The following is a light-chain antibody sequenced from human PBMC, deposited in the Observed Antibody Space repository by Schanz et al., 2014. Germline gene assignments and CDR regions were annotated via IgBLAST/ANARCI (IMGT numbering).Light chain of an antibody. CDR3: QHYNNWPST. Sequence: EVVLTQSPGTLSLSPGERATLSCRASQSVSSNSLAWYQQTPGQAPRLLIYGASSRATGIPDRFIGSGSGTDFTLTISRLEPEDFAVYYCQHYNNWPSTFGQGTKLEIK. CDR2: GAS. V-gene: IGKV3-20*01. J-gene: IGKJ2*01. CDR1: QSVSSNS.